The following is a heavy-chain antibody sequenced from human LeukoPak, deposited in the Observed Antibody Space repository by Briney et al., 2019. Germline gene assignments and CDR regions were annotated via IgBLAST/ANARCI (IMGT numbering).Heavy chain of an antibody. V-gene: IGHV3-11*06. Sequence: PGGSLRLSCAASGFTFSDYYMSWIRQAPGKGLEWVSSISSSSSYIYYSDSVKGRFTISRDNAKNSLYLQMNSLKADDTAVYYCTRGAGTGWRFDSWGQGTLVTVSS. CDR2: ISSSSSYI. D-gene: IGHD6-19*01. J-gene: IGHJ4*02. CDR3: TRGAGTGWRFDS. CDR1: GFTFSDYY.